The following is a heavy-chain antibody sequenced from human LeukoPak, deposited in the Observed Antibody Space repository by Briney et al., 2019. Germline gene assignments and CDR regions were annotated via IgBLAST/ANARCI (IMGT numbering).Heavy chain of an antibody. CDR3: AREKGRGSSWYSSYYYGMDV. CDR1: GYTFTSYA. J-gene: IGHJ6*02. Sequence: GASVKVSCTASGYTFTSYAMHWVRQAPGQRLEWMGWINAGNGNTKYSQKFQGRVTITRNTSASTAYMELSSLRSEDTAVYYCAREKGRGSSWYSSYYYGMDVWGQGTTVTVSS. D-gene: IGHD6-13*01. CDR2: INAGNGNT. V-gene: IGHV1-3*01.